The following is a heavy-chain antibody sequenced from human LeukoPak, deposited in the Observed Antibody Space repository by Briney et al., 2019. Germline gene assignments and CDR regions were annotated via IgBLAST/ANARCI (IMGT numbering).Heavy chain of an antibody. D-gene: IGHD6-19*01. CDR3: ARYPGIAVAGSFFDY. CDR1: GFTFSTYS. J-gene: IGHJ4*02. Sequence: GGSLRLSCAASGFTFSTYSMDWVRQAPGKGLQWVSTITPSSTDIYYGDSVKGRFTISRDNAKNSLYLQMNSLRAEDTAVYYCARYPGIAVAGSFFDYWGQGTLVTVSS. CDR2: ITPSSTDI. V-gene: IGHV3-21*01.